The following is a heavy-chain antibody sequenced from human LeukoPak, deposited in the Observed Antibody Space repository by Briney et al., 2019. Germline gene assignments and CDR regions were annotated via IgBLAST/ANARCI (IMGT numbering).Heavy chain of an antibody. CDR1: GFTFGDYA. CDR2: IRSKAYGGTT. Sequence: GGSLRLSCTASGFTFGDYAMSWVRQAPGKGLEWVGFIRSKAYGGTTEYAASVKGIFTISRDDSKSIAYLQMNSLKTEDTAVYYCTSRYSSSWYYFDYWGQGTLVTVSS. CDR3: TSRYSSSWYYFDY. J-gene: IGHJ4*02. D-gene: IGHD6-13*01. V-gene: IGHV3-49*04.